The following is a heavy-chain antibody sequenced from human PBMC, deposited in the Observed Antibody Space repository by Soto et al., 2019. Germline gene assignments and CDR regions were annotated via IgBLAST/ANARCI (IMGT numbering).Heavy chain of an antibody. CDR2: ITIRTGNT. CDR1: GFTISGCS. Sequence: PGGSLRLSCEASGFTISGCSMNWVRQAPGKGLEWLAYITIRTGNTVYADSVRGRFTISADNAENSVFLQMYSLRDEDTALYFCVRDRDIYRDMVHADLWGQGTLVTVSS. J-gene: IGHJ4*01. V-gene: IGHV3-48*02. D-gene: IGHD5-18*01. CDR3: VRDRDIYRDMVHADL.